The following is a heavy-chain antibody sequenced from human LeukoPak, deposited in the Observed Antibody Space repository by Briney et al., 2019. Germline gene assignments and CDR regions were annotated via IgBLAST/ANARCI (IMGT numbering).Heavy chain of an antibody. D-gene: IGHD3-10*01. V-gene: IGHV4-59*08. J-gene: IGHJ5*02. CDR2: IYYSGST. CDR1: GGSISSYY. CDR3: ARRLWLKSAGWFDP. Sequence: PSETLSLTCTVSGGSISSYYWSWIRQPPGKGLEWIGYIYYSGSTNYNPSLKSRVTISVDTSKNQFSLKLSSVTAADTAVYYCARRLWLKSAGWFDPWGQGTLVTVSS.